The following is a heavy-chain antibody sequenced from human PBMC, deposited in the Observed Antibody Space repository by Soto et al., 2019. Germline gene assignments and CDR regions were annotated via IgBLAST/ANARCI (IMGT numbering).Heavy chain of an antibody. J-gene: IGHJ5*02. CDR1: GGPITDSY. D-gene: IGHD3-10*01. V-gene: IGHV4-4*07. Sequence: QAQLQVSGPGLVKPAETLSLICNVSGGPITDSYWSWIRQSPGKGLEWIGRIHAGGSFNYNPSLSRRAAISVDTSKSQVSLRLTSVTAADTAVYFCARENTPEMTRGWFAPWGQGTLVTVSS. CDR2: IHAGGSF. CDR3: ARENTPEMTRGWFAP.